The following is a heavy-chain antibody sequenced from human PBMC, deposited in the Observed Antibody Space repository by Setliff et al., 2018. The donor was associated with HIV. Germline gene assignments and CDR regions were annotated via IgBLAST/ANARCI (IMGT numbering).Heavy chain of an antibody. CDR3: AKGAGFYGDYTFDH. J-gene: IGHJ4*02. V-gene: IGHV4-59*11. D-gene: IGHD4-17*01. Sequence: PSETLSLTCTVSGASISSHYWSWIRQSPGKELEWIGYIYSTGSTNYNPSLQSRVSLSMDASSNKFSLQVTSVTSADTAVYYCAKGAGFYGDYTFDHWGQGRQVTVSS. CDR1: GASISSHY. CDR2: IYSTGST.